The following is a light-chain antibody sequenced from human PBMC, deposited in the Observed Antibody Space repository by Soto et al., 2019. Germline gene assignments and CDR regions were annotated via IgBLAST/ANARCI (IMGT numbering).Light chain of an antibody. V-gene: IGKV3-20*01. CDR2: GAS. CDR3: QQYGSSSIFT. J-gene: IGKJ3*01. Sequence: EIVLTQSPGTLSLSPGERATLSCRASQSVSSSYLAWYQQKPGQAPRLLIYGASSRATGIPDRFSGSGSGTDFTLTISRLEPEDFAVYYCQQYGSSSIFTFGPGTKVEIK. CDR1: QSVSSSY.